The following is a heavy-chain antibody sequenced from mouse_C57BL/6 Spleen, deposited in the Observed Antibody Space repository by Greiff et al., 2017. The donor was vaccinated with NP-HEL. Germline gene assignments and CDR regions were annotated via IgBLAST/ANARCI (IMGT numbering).Heavy chain of an antibody. CDR2: IYPVYCYT. CDR3: ARRGYAMDY. V-gene: IGHV1-80*01. J-gene: IGHJ4*01. Sequence: HLHHSFSYLFTPFSSFNISFKSSFYSFIIYFINFFNHIPLNFLYVILHIYPVYCYTNYNLNFKFNSTLTANKSSSTAYMQLSSLTSEDSAVYFCARRGYAMDYWGQGTSVTVSS. CDR1: FYSFIIYF.